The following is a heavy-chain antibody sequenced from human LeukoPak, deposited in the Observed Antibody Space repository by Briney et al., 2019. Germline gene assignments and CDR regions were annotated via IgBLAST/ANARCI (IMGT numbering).Heavy chain of an antibody. CDR3: AKEGFYCSGGSCYSFYYYYMDV. Sequence: GGSLRLSCAAFGFSFSNYGMNWVRQAPGKGLEWVSGITGSGDRTYYADSVKGRFTISRDNSKNTLYLQMDSLRAEDTAVYYCAKEGFYCSGGSCYSFYYYYMDVWGKGTTVTVSS. CDR1: GFSFSNYG. CDR2: ITGSGDRT. D-gene: IGHD2-15*01. V-gene: IGHV3-23*01. J-gene: IGHJ6*03.